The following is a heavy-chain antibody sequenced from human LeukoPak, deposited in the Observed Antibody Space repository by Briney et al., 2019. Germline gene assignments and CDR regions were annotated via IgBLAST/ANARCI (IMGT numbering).Heavy chain of an antibody. CDR1: GGSFSGYF. CDR2: INRSGST. CDR3: ARFGTY. V-gene: IGHV4-34*01. J-gene: IGHJ4*02. Sequence: SVTLSLTCAVYGGSFSGYFWSWIRQPPGKGLEWIGEINRSGSTTYNPSLKSRVTISVDTSKNQFSLKLNSVTAADTAVYYCARFGTYWGQGILVTVSS. D-gene: IGHD3-10*01.